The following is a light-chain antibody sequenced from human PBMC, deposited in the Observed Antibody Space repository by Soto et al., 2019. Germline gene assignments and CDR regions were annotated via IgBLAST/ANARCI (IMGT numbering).Light chain of an antibody. CDR1: SSDVGSYNL. CDR2: EGS. Sequence: QSALTQPASVSGSPGQSITISCTGTSSDVGSYNLVSWYQQHTGKAPKLMIYEGSKRPSGVSNRFSGSKSGNTASLTISGLQAEDEADYYCCSYAGSHWVFGTGTKVTVL. J-gene: IGLJ1*01. V-gene: IGLV2-23*01. CDR3: CSYAGSHWV.